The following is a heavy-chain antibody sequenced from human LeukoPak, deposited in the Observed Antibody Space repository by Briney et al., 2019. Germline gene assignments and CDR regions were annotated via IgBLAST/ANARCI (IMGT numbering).Heavy chain of an antibody. D-gene: IGHD3-22*01. CDR2: INSDGSST. J-gene: IGHJ4*02. CDR1: GFTFSSYW. V-gene: IGHV3-74*01. CDR3: ATMDYYDSSGYYNDY. Sequence: PWGSLRLSCAASGFTFSSYWMHWVCQAPGKGLVWVSRINSDGSSTSYADSVKGRFTISRDNAKNTLYLQMNSLRAEDTAVYYCATMDYYDSSGYYNDYWGQGTLVTVSS.